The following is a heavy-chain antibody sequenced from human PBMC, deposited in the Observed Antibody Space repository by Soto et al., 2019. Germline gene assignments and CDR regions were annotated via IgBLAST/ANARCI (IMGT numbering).Heavy chain of an antibody. V-gene: IGHV4-31*03. CDR1: GGSISSGGYY. D-gene: IGHD2-2*01. CDR2: IYYSGST. J-gene: IGHJ6*02. Sequence: SETLSLTCTVSGGSISSGGYYWSWIRQHPGKGLEWIGYIYYSGSTYYNPSLKSRVTISVDTSKNQFSLKLSSVTAADTAVYYCARDFLGYCSSTSCPPYYYYGMDVWGQGTTVTVSS. CDR3: ARDFLGYCSSTSCPPYYYYGMDV.